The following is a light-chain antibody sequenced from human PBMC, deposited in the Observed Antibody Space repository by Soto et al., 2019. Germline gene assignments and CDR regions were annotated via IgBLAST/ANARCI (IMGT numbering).Light chain of an antibody. CDR3: QQRTDRPPWT. CDR2: DAS. CDR1: QSIGLA. J-gene: IGKJ1*01. Sequence: EIVLTQSPATLSLSPGERATLSCRASQSIGLAIAWYQHKPGQAPRLLIFDASQRATGIPARFRGSGSGTDFTLSISSLEPEDIAVYYCQQRTDRPPWTFGQGTKVDIK. V-gene: IGKV3-11*01.